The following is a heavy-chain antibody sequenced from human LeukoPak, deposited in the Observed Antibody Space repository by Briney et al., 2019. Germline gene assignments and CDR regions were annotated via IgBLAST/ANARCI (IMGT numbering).Heavy chain of an antibody. CDR2: IYYSGST. CDR1: GGSISSSSYY. Sequence: SETLSLTCTVSGGSISSSSYYWGWIRQPPGKGLEWIGSIYYSGSTYYNPSLKSRVTISVDTSKNQFSLKLSSVTAADTAVYYCQRTPLLVRRGAFEIWGQGTMVTVSS. D-gene: IGHD1-26*01. CDR3: QRTPLLVRRGAFEI. J-gene: IGHJ3*02. V-gene: IGHV4-39*01.